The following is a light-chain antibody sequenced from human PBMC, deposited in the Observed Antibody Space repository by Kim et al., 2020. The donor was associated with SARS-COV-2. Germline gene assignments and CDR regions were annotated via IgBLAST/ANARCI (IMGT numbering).Light chain of an antibody. CDR3: QQYYSAPYT. Sequence: SASVGDRVTFACRASQGISNYLAWYQQKPVKVPKLLIYEASTLQSGVPSRFSGSGSGTDFTLTISSLQPEDVATYYCQQYYSAPYTFGQGTKLEI. CDR1: QGISNY. CDR2: EAS. V-gene: IGKV1-27*01. J-gene: IGKJ2*01.